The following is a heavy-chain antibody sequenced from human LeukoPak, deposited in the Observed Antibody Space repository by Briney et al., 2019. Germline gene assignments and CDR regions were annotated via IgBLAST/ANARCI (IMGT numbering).Heavy chain of an antibody. CDR2: INQDGSEM. D-gene: IGHD1-7*01. V-gene: IGHV3-7*03. J-gene: IGHJ3*02. CDR1: GFSFSSYW. Sequence: GGSLRLSCAASGFSFSSYWMSWVRQAPGKGLEWVANINQDGSEMYYVDSVKGRFTISRDNSKNTLYLQMNSLRAEDTAVYYCARTERNYGGAFDIWGQGTMVTVSS. CDR3: ARTERNYGGAFDI.